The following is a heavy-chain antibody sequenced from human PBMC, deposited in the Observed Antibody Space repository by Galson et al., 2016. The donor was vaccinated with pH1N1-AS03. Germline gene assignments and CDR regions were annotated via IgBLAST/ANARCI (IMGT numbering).Heavy chain of an antibody. J-gene: IGHJ6*04. CDR2: IAATGDT. CDR1: GFTLSTYD. Sequence: SLRLSCAASGFTLSTYDMHWVRQATGKGLEWVLIIAATGDTNYGGSVKGRFTISREDAKNSLYLQMNSLRAEDTAVYYCAVWGYISNTHGMDVWGKGTTVTVSS. D-gene: IGHD5-18*01. V-gene: IGHV3-13*01. CDR3: AVWGYISNTHGMDV.